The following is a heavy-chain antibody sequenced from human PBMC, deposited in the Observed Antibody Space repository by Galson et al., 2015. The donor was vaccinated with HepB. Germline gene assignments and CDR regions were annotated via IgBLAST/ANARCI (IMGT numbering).Heavy chain of an antibody. CDR3: AKLYSSGWRDAFDI. Sequence: SLRLSCAASGFTFSSYGMHWVRQAPGKGLEWVAVISYDGSNKYYADSVKGRFTISRDNSKNTLYLQMNSLRAEDTAVYYCAKLYSSGWRDAFDIWGQGTMVTVSS. CDR2: ISYDGSNK. D-gene: IGHD6-19*01. V-gene: IGHV3-30*18. J-gene: IGHJ3*02. CDR1: GFTFSSYG.